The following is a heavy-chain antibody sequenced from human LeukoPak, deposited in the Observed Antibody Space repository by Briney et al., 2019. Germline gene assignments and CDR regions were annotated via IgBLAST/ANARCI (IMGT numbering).Heavy chain of an antibody. D-gene: IGHD6-19*01. CDR2: ICYDGSNK. CDR1: GFTFSSYG. CDR3: ARGHKSSGWYGGGFDY. J-gene: IGHJ4*02. Sequence: GGSLRLSCAASGFTFSSYGMHWVRQAPGKGLEWVAVICYDGSNKYYADSGKGRFTISRDNSKNTLYLQMKSRRAEDMAVYYCARGHKSSGWYGGGFDYWGQGTLVTVSS. V-gene: IGHV3-33*01.